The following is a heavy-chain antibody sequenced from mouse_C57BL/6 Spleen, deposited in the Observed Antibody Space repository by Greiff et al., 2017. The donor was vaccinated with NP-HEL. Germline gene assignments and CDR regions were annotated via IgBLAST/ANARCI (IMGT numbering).Heavy chain of an antibody. J-gene: IGHJ2*01. V-gene: IGHV1-75*01. CDR1: GYTFTDYY. CDR3: ARSIPITTVGFDY. CDR2: IFPGSGST. D-gene: IGHD1-1*01. Sequence: VQLQQSGPELVKPGASVKISCKASGYTFTDYYINWVKQRPGQGLEWIGWIFPGSGSTYYNEKFKGKATLTVDKSSSTAYMLLSSLTSEDSAVYFCARSIPITTVGFDYWGQGTTLTVSS.